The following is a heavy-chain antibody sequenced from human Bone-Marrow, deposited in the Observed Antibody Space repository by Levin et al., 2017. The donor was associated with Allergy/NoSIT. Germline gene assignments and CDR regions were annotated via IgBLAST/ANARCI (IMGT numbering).Heavy chain of an antibody. Sequence: SETLSLTCAVSGASMSSTIWWTWVRQPPGKGLEWIGEIDHSGNTNNNPSLKNRVTISIDKSKKQFSLKLSSVTAADTAIYFCARSLAGVRLRGLGGAYGMDVWGQGTTVTVSS. V-gene: IGHV4-4*02. CDR3: ARSLAGVRLRGLGGAYGMDV. D-gene: IGHD3-16*01. CDR1: GASMSSTIW. CDR2: IDHSGNT. J-gene: IGHJ6*02.